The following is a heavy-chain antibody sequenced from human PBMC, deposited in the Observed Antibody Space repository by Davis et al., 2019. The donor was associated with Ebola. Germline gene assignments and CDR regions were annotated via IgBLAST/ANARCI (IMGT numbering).Heavy chain of an antibody. J-gene: IGHJ6*02. CDR2: IYPYDSDT. CDR3: VRQPGSYSGNWWMEYGLDV. Sequence: PGGSLRLSCQASGYSFTRIWIGWVRQMPGKGLEWIGTIYPYDSDTRYNPSVQGQFTISADKSTSTTYLQSNSLKASDTAIYYCVRQPGSYSGNWWMEYGLDVWGQGTTVTVSS. CDR1: GYSFTRIW. D-gene: IGHD2-8*02. V-gene: IGHV5-51*01.